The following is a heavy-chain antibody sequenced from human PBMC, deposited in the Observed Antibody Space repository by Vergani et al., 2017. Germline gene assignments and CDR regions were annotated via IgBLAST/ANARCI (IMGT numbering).Heavy chain of an antibody. V-gene: IGHV3-23*01. CDR1: GFTFSTYA. CDR3: ARHRTRWSGSSTDYYYYMDV. D-gene: IGHD2-2*01. Sequence: EVQLLESGGGLVQPGGSLRLSCAASGFTFSTYAMSWVRQAPGKGLEWVSTISGSGGSTYYADSVKGRFTISRDKSKNTLYLQINSLSAEDTAVYYCARHRTRWSGSSTDYYYYMDVWGKGTTVTVSS. J-gene: IGHJ6*03. CDR2: ISGSGGST.